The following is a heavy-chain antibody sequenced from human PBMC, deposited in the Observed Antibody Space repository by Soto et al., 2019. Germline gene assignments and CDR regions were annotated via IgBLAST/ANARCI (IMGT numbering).Heavy chain of an antibody. CDR3: ARQRYGGKYYYGMDV. V-gene: IGHV1-18*01. D-gene: IGHD5-18*01. Sequence: ASVKVSCKASGYTFTSYGISWVRQAPGQGLEWMEWISAYNGNTNYAQKLQGRVTMTTDTSTSTAYMELRSLRSDDTAVYYCARQRYGGKYYYGMDVWGQGTTVTVSS. CDR1: GYTFTSYG. J-gene: IGHJ6*02. CDR2: ISAYNGNT.